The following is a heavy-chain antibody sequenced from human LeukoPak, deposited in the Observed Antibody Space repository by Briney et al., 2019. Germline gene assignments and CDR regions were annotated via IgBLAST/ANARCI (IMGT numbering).Heavy chain of an antibody. CDR1: GFTVSSNY. D-gene: IGHD6-13*01. CDR2: IYSGGST. J-gene: IGHJ6*02. Sequence: PGGSLRLSCAASGFTVSSNYMSWVRQAPGKGLEWVSVIYSGGSTYYADSVKGRFTISRHNSKNTLYLQMNSLRAEDTAVYYCATNRYSSSWYKDYGMDVWGQGTTVTVSS. V-gene: IGHV3-53*04. CDR3: ATNRYSSSWYKDYGMDV.